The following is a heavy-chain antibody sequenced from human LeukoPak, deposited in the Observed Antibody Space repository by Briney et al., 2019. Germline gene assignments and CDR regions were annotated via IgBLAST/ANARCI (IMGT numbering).Heavy chain of an antibody. Sequence: GASVKVSCNASGYTFTGYYMHWVRQAPGQGLEWMGWINPNSGGTNYAQKFQGRATMTRDTSISTAYMELSRLRSDDTAVYYCARSGYCSSTSCYAYFDYWGQGTLVTVSS. J-gene: IGHJ4*02. V-gene: IGHV1-2*02. CDR2: INPNSGGT. D-gene: IGHD2-2*01. CDR3: ARSGYCSSTSCYAYFDY. CDR1: GYTFTGYY.